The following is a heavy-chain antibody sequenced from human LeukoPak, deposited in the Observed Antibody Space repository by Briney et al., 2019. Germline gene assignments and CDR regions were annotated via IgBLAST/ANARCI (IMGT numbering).Heavy chain of an antibody. CDR3: ARDNTDDYVWGSSPPYFDY. V-gene: IGHV1-2*02. CDR2: INPNSGGT. D-gene: IGHD3-16*01. CDR1: GYTFTGYY. Sequence: GASVKVSCKASGYTFTGYYMHWVRQAPGQGLEWMGWINPNSGGTNYAQKFQGRVTMTRDTSISTAYMELSRLRSDDTAVYYCARDNTDDYVWGSSPPYFDYWGQGTLVTVSS. J-gene: IGHJ4*02.